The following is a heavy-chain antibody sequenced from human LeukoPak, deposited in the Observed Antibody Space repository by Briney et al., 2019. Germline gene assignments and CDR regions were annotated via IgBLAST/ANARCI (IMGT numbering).Heavy chain of an antibody. CDR2: INDYGTIT. CDR1: GFTSSSCA. J-gene: IGHJ4*02. CDR3: VKDLSGWYSFEY. Sequence: PGGSLRLSCAASGFTSSSCAMHWVRQAPGMGLEYVSGINDYGTITHYGDSVRGRVTISRDDTKNTVHLEMSSLRDEDTAVYYCVKDLSGWYSFEYWGQGTLVTVSS. D-gene: IGHD6-19*01. V-gene: IGHV3-64D*09.